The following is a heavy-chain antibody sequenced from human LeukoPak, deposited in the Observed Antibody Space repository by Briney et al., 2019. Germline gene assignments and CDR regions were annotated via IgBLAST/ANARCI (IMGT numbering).Heavy chain of an antibody. V-gene: IGHV6-1*01. CDR1: GDSVSNNSAA. D-gene: IGHD6-13*01. J-gene: IGHJ4*02. Sequence: SQTLSLTCAISGDSVSNNSAAWNWIRQSPSRGLEWLGRTYYRSKWYNDYAVSVTSRITISPDTSKNQFSLQLKSVTPDDTAVYYCARGRSWGESGFDYWGQGTLVTVSS. CDR3: ARGRSWGESGFDY. CDR2: TYYRSKWYN.